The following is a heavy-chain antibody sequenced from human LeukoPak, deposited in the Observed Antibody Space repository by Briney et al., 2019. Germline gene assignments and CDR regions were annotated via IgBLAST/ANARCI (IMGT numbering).Heavy chain of an antibody. CDR3: ARTRSDDYVWGSYRYMGYYFDY. Sequence: NPSETLSLTCTVSGESISGFYWTWIRQPPGKGLEWIGYIYYSGSTNYNPSLKSRVTISVDTSKNQFSLKLSSVTAADTAVYYCARTRSDDYVWGSYRYMGYYFDYWGQGTLVTVSS. CDR1: GESISGFY. D-gene: IGHD3-16*02. J-gene: IGHJ4*02. CDR2: IYYSGST. V-gene: IGHV4-59*01.